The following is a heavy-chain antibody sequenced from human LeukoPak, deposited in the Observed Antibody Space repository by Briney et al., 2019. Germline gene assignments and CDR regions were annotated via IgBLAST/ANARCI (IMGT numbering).Heavy chain of an antibody. D-gene: IGHD2-21*01. CDR1: GGSFSGYY. V-gene: IGHV4-34*01. CDR3: ARDTISYGMDV. J-gene: IGHJ6*02. CDR2: INHSGST. Sequence: SETLSLTCAVYGGSFSGYYWSWIRQPPGKGLEWIGEINHSGSTNYNPSLKSRVTISVDTSKNQFSLKLSSVTAADTAVYYCARDTISYGMDVWGQGTTVTVSS.